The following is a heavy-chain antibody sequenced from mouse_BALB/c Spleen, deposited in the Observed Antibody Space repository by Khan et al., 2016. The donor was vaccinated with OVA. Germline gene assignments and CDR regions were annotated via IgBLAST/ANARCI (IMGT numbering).Heavy chain of an antibody. D-gene: IGHD1-1*01. CDR3: ANHGSSSAWLTY. V-gene: IGHV1-7*01. CDR1: GYTFTSYW. CDR2: INPSTGYT. J-gene: IGHJ3*01. Sequence: QVQLKQSGAELAKPGASVKMSCKASGYTFTSYWMHWVKQRPGQGLEWIGYINPSTGYTEYNQKFKDKATLTADKSSSTAYMQLSSLTSEDSAVYYCANHGSSSAWLTYWGQGTLGNVSA.